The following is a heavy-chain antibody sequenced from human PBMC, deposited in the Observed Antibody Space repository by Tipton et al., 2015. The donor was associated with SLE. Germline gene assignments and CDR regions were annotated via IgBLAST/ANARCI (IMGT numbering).Heavy chain of an antibody. J-gene: IGHJ2*01. CDR1: GYSITSGYY. CDR2: IHHSGST. CDR3: ARARTYWYFDL. Sequence: TLSLTCVVSGYSITSGYYWGWIRQPPGKGLEWIGSIHHSGSTYYNPSLKSRVTMSVDTSKNQFSLNLSSVSAADTAVYYCARARTYWYFDLWGRGTLVTVSS. V-gene: IGHV4-38-2*01.